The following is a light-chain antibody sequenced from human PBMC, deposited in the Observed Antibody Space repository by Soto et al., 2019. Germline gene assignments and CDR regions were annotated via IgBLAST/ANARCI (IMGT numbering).Light chain of an antibody. CDR3: QQSGSSPPVT. CDR1: QSVSSSY. J-gene: IGKJ5*01. V-gene: IGKV3-20*01. CDR2: GAS. Sequence: EIVLTQSPGTLSLSPGERATLSCRASQSVSSSYLAWYQQKPGQAPRLLIYGASGRATGIPDRFSGSGSGIDFTLTISGLEPEDFAVYYCQQSGSSPPVTFGQGTRLEMK.